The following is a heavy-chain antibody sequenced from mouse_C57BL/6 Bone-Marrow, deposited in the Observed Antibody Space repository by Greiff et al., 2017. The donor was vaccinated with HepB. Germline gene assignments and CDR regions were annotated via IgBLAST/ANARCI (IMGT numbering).Heavy chain of an antibody. CDR2: INPNNGGT. J-gene: IGHJ3*01. CDR1: GYTFTDYY. D-gene: IGHD3-3*01. Sequence: EVQLQQSGPELVKPGASVKISCKASGYTFTDYYMNWVKQSHGKSLEWIGDINPNNGGTSYNQKFKGKATLTVDKSSSTAYMELRSLTSEDSAVYYCARGTSIPWAWFAYWGQGTLVTVSA. CDR3: ARGTSIPWAWFAY. V-gene: IGHV1-26*01.